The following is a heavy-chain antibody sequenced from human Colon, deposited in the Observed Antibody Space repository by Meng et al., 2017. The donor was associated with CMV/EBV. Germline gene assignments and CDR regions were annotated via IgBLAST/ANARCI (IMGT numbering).Heavy chain of an antibody. CDR3: ARSLWLRSPAGRFDP. V-gene: IGHV4-4*02. Sequence: GGTVSSSNWWGWVRQPPGKRLEWIGEIYHSGSTNYNPSLKSRVTISVDKSKNQFSLKLSSVTAADTAVYYCARSLWLRSPAGRFDPWGQGTLVTVSS. CDR1: GGTVSSSNW. CDR2: IYHSGST. J-gene: IGHJ5*02. D-gene: IGHD5-18*01.